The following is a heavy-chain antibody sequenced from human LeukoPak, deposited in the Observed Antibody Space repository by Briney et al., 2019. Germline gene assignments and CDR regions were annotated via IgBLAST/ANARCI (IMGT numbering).Heavy chain of an antibody. Sequence: SETLSLTCTVSGGSISSSGYYWGWIRQPPGKGLEWIGTVYYAGSTYYNPSLKSRVTISEDTSRNQFSLKLNSVTAADTAVYYCARGSGTYYYDSGGYLNWFDRWGQGIGVTVSS. D-gene: IGHD3-22*01. CDR3: ARGSGTYYYDSGGYLNWFDR. CDR1: GGSISSSGYY. CDR2: VYYAGST. J-gene: IGHJ5*02. V-gene: IGHV4-39*01.